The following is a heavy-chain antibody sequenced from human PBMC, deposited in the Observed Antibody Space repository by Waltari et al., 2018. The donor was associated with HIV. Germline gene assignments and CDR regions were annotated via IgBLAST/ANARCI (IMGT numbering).Heavy chain of an antibody. Sequence: QVQLVQSGAEVKKPGASVKVSCKASGYTFSTYDINWVRQATGQGLEWMGWMNPNSGNTGYAQKFQGRVNMTRNSSIRTAYMELSSLRSDDTAVYYCSRGLHCTATSCLLYHGMDVWGQGTAVSVSS. CDR3: SRGLHCTATSCLLYHGMDV. CDR1: GYTFSTYD. V-gene: IGHV1-8*01. CDR2: MNPNSGNT. D-gene: IGHD2-2*01. J-gene: IGHJ6*02.